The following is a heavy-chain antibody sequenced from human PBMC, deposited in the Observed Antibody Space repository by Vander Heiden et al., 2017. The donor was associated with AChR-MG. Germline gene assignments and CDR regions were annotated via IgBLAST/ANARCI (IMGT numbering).Heavy chain of an antibody. V-gene: IGHV1-8*01. J-gene: IGHJ4*02. CDR3: ARGREGAGSNDY. CDR2: MNPNSGNT. CDR1: ASTYTSYD. D-gene: IGHD1-26*01. Sequence: QLMQSGAEVQKPWPSVKVSCKAYASTYTSYDSNWVRQATGQGLEWMGWMNPNSGNTGYAQKFQGRVTMTRNSSISTAYMELSSLRSEDTAVYYCARGREGAGSNDYWGQGTLVTVSS.